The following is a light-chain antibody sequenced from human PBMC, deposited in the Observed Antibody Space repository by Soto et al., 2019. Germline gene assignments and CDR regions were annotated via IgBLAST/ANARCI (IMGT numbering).Light chain of an antibody. CDR3: QQYDNVPL. V-gene: IGKV1-33*01. Sequence: DIQMTQSPSSLSASVGDRVTITCQASQDIRNYLNWYQQKPGKTPTLLIYDASNLETGIPTRFSGGGAGTHFTFTVSSLQPEDIGTYFCQQYDNVPLFGGGTKVEIK. CDR2: DAS. J-gene: IGKJ4*01. CDR1: QDIRNY.